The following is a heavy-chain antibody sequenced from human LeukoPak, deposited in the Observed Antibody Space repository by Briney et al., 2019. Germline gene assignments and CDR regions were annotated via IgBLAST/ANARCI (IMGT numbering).Heavy chain of an antibody. V-gene: IGHV1-18*01. J-gene: IGHJ4*02. D-gene: IGHD3-22*01. Sequence: ASVKVSCKASGYTFTNYGISWVRQAPGQGLEWIGWISAYTGNTNYAQNFQGRVTMTTDTSTSTAYMELRSLRSDDTAVYYCARGGVGYFYDNSGYYPLDYWGQGTLVTVSS. CDR2: ISAYTGNT. CDR1: GYTFTNYG. CDR3: ARGGVGYFYDNSGYYPLDY.